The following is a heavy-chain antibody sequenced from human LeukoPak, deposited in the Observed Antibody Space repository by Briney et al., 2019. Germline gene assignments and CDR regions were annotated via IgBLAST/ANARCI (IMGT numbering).Heavy chain of an antibody. V-gene: IGHV3-7*05. J-gene: IGHJ4*02. CDR3: AIDNGPTLVLDY. CDR1: GLTFSSYW. Sequence: PGGSLRLSCGASGLTFSSYWMRWVRQAPGKGLEWVAIINHDGGEKYYADSVKGRFTISRDNAENSLYLQMNSLRAEDTAVYYFAIDNGPTLVLDYWGQGTLVTVSS. D-gene: IGHD3-10*01. CDR2: INHDGGEK.